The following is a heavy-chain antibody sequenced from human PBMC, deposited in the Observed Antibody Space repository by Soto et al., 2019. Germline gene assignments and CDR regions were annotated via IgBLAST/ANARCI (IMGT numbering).Heavy chain of an antibody. Sequence: QVQLVESGGGVVQPGRSLRLSCAASGFTFSSYGMQWVRQAPGKGLEWVAVISYDGSNKYYADSVKGRFTISRDNSKNTLYLQMNSLRAEDTAVYYCAKARVVRGVDNWFAPWGQGTLVTVSS. CDR1: GFTFSSYG. D-gene: IGHD3-10*01. CDR3: AKARVVRGVDNWFAP. CDR2: ISYDGSNK. J-gene: IGHJ5*02. V-gene: IGHV3-30*18.